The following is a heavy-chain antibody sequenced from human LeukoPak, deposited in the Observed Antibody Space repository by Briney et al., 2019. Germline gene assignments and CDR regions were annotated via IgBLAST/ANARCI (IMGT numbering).Heavy chain of an antibody. V-gene: IGHV4-59*01. D-gene: IGHD6-19*01. CDR2: IYYSGTT. CDR1: GGSISNYY. Sequence: SETLSLTCTVSGGSISNYYWTWIRQPPGKGLEWIAHIYYSGTTNYNPSLKSRVTISVDTSKNQFSLKLSSVTAADTAVYYCARVLSSGWAGFDYWGQGALVTVSS. CDR3: ARVLSSGWAGFDY. J-gene: IGHJ4*02.